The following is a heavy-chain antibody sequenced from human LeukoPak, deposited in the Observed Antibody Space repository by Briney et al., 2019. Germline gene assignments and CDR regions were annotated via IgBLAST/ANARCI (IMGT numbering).Heavy chain of an antibody. J-gene: IGHJ4*02. Sequence: SETLSLTCSVSGGSISSDYWSWIRQPPGKGLEWIGYIYYSGTTNYNPSLKSRVTISVDTSKNEFSLKLSSVTAADTAVYYCARLHPGDYWGQGTLVTVSS. D-gene: IGHD3-10*01. CDR2: IYYSGTT. CDR3: ARLHPGDY. V-gene: IGHV4-59*08. CDR1: GGSISSDY.